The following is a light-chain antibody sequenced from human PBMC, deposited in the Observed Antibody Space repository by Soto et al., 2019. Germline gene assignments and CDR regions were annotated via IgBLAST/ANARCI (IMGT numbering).Light chain of an antibody. CDR3: QQYYSAALT. Sequence: DIVMTQSPDSLAVSLVERATINCKSSQSVLYSSNNKNYLAWYHQKPGQPPKLLIYWASTRESGFPDRFSGSGSGTDFTRTISSLQAEEVAVYYCQQYYSAALTCGQGTRLQIK. V-gene: IGKV4-1*01. J-gene: IGKJ5*01. CDR1: QSVLYSSNNKNY. CDR2: WAS.